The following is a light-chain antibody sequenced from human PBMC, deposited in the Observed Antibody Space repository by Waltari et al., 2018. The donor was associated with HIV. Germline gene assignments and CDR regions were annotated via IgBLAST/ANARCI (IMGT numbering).Light chain of an antibody. Sequence: QSVLTQPPSASGAPGQRVTISCSGSSSNIENDNVYWYQQFPGAAPKLLISKDTQRPSGFPDRFTGSKSGTSASLAIGGLRSDDEADYYCVGWDSRLRGYVFGAGTKVTVL. J-gene: IGLJ1*01. CDR2: KDT. V-gene: IGLV1-47*01. CDR1: SSNIENDN. CDR3: VGWDSRLRGYV.